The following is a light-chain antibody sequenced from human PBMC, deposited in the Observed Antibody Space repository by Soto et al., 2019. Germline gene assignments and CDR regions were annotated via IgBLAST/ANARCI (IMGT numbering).Light chain of an antibody. J-gene: IGLJ2*01. V-gene: IGLV2-14*01. CDR3: RSYTGSSTVV. CDR2: EVT. CDR1: SSDVGGYNY. Sequence: QSALTQPASVSGSPGQSITISCTGTSSDVGGYNYVSWFQQHPGKAPKLMIYEVTNRPSGVSSRFSGSKSGNTASLTISGLRSEDEGDYYCRSYTGSSTVVFGGGTKLPS.